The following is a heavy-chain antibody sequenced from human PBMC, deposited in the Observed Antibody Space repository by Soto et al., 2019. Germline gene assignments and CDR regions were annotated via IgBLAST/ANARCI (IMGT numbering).Heavy chain of an antibody. D-gene: IGHD6-19*01. CDR3: ASEDVLVSGWYD. J-gene: IGHJ4*02. CDR2: INPNSGGT. Sequence: QVQLVQSGAEVKKPGASVKVSCKASGYTFTGYYMHWVRQAPGQGLEWMGWINPNSGGTNYAQKFQGWVTMTSDTSISTAYIEMSRLRPDDTAVDYCASEDVLVSGWYDWGQGTLVTASS. V-gene: IGHV1-2*04. CDR1: GYTFTGYY.